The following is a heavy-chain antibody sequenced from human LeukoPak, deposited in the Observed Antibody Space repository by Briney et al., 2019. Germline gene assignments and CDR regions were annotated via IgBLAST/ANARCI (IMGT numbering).Heavy chain of an antibody. Sequence: GESLKISCKGSGYSFTSYWIGWVRQLPGKGLEWMGIIYPGDSDTRYSPSFQGQVTISADKSISTAYLQWSSLKASDTAMYYCARVTEKGGWYRDATYYFDYWGQGTLVTVSS. D-gene: IGHD6-19*01. J-gene: IGHJ4*02. CDR2: IYPGDSDT. CDR1: GYSFTSYW. V-gene: IGHV5-51*01. CDR3: ARVTEKGGWYRDATYYFDY.